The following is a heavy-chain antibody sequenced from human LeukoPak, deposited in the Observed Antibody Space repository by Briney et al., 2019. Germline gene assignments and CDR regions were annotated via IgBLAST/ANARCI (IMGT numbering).Heavy chain of an antibody. CDR1: GFTFSSYA. V-gene: IGHV3-23*01. D-gene: IGHD6-6*01. CDR3: AKRTGSSVGFDF. Sequence: GGSLRLSCAASGFTFSSYAMSWVRQAPGKGLGWVSAITSAANTYYADSMKGRFTISRDNSENTLYLQMNSLRAEDTAVYYCAKRTGSSVGFDFWGQGTLVTVSS. J-gene: IGHJ4*02. CDR2: ITSAANT.